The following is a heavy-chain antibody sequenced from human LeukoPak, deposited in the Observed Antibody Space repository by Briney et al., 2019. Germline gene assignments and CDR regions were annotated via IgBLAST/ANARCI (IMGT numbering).Heavy chain of an antibody. J-gene: IGHJ4*02. D-gene: IGHD1-26*01. CDR1: GYTVTTYG. Sequence: ASVKVSCKASGYTVTTYGIFWVRQAPGQGLEWMGWISAYNGNTNYAQKLQGRLSMTTDTSTSTAYMELRSLRSDDTAVYYCARGGFIVGAGDYFDYWGQGTLVTVSS. CDR2: ISAYNGNT. V-gene: IGHV1-18*01. CDR3: ARGGFIVGAGDYFDY.